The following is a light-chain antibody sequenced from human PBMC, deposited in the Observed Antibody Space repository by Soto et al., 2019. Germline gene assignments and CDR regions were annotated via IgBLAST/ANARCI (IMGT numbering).Light chain of an antibody. V-gene: IGLV1-44*01. J-gene: IGLJ3*02. CDR1: SSNIGSHS. CDR3: AAWDDSLNGPV. Sequence: QSVLTQPPSASGTPGQTVTISCSGSSSNIGSHSVNWYQQLPGTAPKLIIYKNNQRPSGVPDRFSDSKSGTSASLAISGLQSGDEADYYCAAWDDSLNGPVFGGVTKVTVL. CDR2: KNN.